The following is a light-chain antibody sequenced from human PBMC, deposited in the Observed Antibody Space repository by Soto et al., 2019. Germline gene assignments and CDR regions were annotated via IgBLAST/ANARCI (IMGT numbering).Light chain of an antibody. CDR1: SSDVGTYDL. CDR3: SSYTSSSTLV. Sequence: QSVLTQPASVSGSPGQSITISCTGTSSDVGTYDLVSWYQHHPGAAPKLIIYEVSNRPSGVSNRFSGSKSGNTASLTISGLQAEDEADYYCSSYTSSSTLVFGTGTKLTVL. V-gene: IGLV2-14*02. CDR2: EVS. J-gene: IGLJ1*01.